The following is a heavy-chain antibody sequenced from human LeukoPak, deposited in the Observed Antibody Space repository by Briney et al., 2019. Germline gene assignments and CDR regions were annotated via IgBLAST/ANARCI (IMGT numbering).Heavy chain of an antibody. CDR3: ARHPELLWFGEPPYYFDY. CDR1: GGSISSGGYS. Sequence: SQTLSLTCAVSGGSISSGGYSWSWIRQPPGKGLEWIGYIYDSGSTYYNPSLKSRVTISVDRSKNQFSLKLSSVTAADTAVYYCARHPELLWFGEPPYYFDYWGQGTLVTVSS. D-gene: IGHD3-10*01. J-gene: IGHJ4*02. CDR2: IYDSGST. V-gene: IGHV4-30-2*01.